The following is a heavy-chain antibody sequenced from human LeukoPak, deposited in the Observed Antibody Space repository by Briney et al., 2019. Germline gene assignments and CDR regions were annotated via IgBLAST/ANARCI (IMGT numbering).Heavy chain of an antibody. CDR2: INQDGTEE. J-gene: IGHJ4*02. Sequence: GGSLRLSCAASGFTFTTYWMTWVRQAPGKGLEWVANINQDGTEEYYVDSVKGRFTISRDNAKNSLYLQMNSLRVEDTAVYYCAKVAKYYYGSETYYFFEHWGQGTPVTASS. CDR3: AKVAKYYYGSETYYFFEH. CDR1: GFTFTTYW. V-gene: IGHV3-7*01. D-gene: IGHD3-10*01.